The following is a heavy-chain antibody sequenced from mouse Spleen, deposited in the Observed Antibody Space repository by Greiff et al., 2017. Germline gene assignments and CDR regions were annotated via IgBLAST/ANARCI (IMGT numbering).Heavy chain of an antibody. D-gene: IGHD1-2*01. CDR3: AKPYGYDWYFDV. J-gene: IGHJ1*01. V-gene: IGHV5-17*01. Sequence: EVQGVESGGGLVKPGGSLNLSCAASGFTFSDYGMHWVRQSPEKGLEWVAYISSGSSTIYYADTVKGRCTISRDNAKNTLFLQMTGLRSEDTAMYYCAKPYGYDWYFDVWGAGTTVTVSS. CDR2: ISSGSSTI. CDR1: GFTFSDYG.